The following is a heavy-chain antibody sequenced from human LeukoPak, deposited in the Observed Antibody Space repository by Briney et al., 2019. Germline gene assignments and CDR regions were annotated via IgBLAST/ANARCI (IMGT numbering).Heavy chain of an antibody. J-gene: IGHJ5*02. CDR1: GYTFTSYA. CDR2: INTNTGNP. V-gene: IGHV7-4-1*02. D-gene: IGHD6-19*01. CDR3: ARDRQTIAVAGINWFDP. Sequence: ASVKVSCKASGYTFTSYAMNWVRQVPGQGLEWMGWINTNTGNPTYAQGFTGRFVFSLDTSVSTAYLQISSLKAEDTAVYYCARDRQTIAVAGINWFDPWGQGTLVTVSS.